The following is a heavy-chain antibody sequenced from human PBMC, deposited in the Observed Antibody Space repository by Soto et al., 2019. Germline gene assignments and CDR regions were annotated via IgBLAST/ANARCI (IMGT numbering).Heavy chain of an antibody. D-gene: IGHD3-10*02. J-gene: IGHJ4*02. Sequence: GGGLRLSCAASGCTFSSYAMNLVRQAPGKGLEWVSAISGSGGSTYYADSVKGRFTISRDNSKNTLYLQMNSLRAEDTAVYYCAVFGGALDYWGQGTLVTVSS. V-gene: IGHV3-23*01. CDR2: ISGSGGST. CDR1: GCTFSSYA. CDR3: AVFGGALDY.